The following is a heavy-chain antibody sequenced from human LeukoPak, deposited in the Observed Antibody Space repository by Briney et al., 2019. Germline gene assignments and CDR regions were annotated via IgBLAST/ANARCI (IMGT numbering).Heavy chain of an antibody. Sequence: ASVKVSCKASGYTFTSYGISWVRQAPGQGLEWMGWISAYNGNTNYAQKLQGRVTMTTDTSTSTAYMELRSLRSDDTAVYYCARDQDRITMIVVVTPFQHWGQGTLVAVSS. CDR1: GYTFTSYG. CDR2: ISAYNGNT. V-gene: IGHV1-18*01. D-gene: IGHD3-22*01. CDR3: ARDQDRITMIVVVTPFQH. J-gene: IGHJ1*01.